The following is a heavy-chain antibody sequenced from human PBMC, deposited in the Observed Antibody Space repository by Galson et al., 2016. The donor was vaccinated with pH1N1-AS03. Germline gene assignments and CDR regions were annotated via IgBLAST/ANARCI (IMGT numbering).Heavy chain of an antibody. J-gene: IGHJ4*02. CDR3: AKADCSSFSCYRCNY. D-gene: IGHD2-2*01. V-gene: IGHV3-23*01. CDR2: ISGSGDST. Sequence: SLRLSCAASGFTFSNYAMNWVRQAPGKGLEWVSIISGSGDSTKYADSVKGRLTISRDNSKNTLYLQMNSLRAEDTAVYYCAKADCSSFSCYRCNYWGQGTLVTVSS. CDR1: GFTFSNYA.